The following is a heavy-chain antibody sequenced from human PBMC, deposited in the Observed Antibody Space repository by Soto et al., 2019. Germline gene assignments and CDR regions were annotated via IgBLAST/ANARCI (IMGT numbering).Heavy chain of an antibody. CDR3: VNDWHSSGWYFGVICLDP. CDR1: GFTFSSYA. D-gene: IGHD6-19*01. CDR2: ISSNGGST. V-gene: IGHV3-64D*06. Sequence: PVGSLRLSCSASGFTFSSYAMHWVRQAPGKGLEYVSAISSNGGSTYYADSVKGRFTISRDNSKNTLYLQMSSLRAEDTAVYYCVNDWHSSGWYFGVICLDPWGQGTLVTVSS. J-gene: IGHJ5*02.